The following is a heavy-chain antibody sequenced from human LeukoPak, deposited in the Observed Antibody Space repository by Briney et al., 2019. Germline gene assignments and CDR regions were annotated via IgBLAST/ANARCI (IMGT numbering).Heavy chain of an antibody. Sequence: SETLSLTCTVSGGSISSYYWSWIRRPPGKGLEWIGYIYYSGSTNYNPSLKSRVTISVDTSKNQFSLKLSSVTAADTAVYYCAPHRFGEPHFEYWGRGTLVSVSS. CDR2: IYYSGST. CDR1: GGSISSYY. J-gene: IGHJ4*02. CDR3: APHRFGEPHFEY. D-gene: IGHD3-10*01. V-gene: IGHV4-59*01.